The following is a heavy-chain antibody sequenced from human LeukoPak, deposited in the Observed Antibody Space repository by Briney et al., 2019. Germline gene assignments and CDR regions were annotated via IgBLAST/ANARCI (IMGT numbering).Heavy chain of an antibody. CDR3: ARDLGTYGSSSIFFGY. D-gene: IGHD6-6*01. V-gene: IGHV1-18*01. Sequence: ASVKVSCKASGYTFTDYGISWVRQAPGQGLEWMGWISAYNGDTRYAQKLQGRFTMTTDTSTSTAYMELRSLRSDDTAVHYCARDLGTYGSSSIFFGYWGQGTLVTVSS. CDR1: GYTFTDYG. CDR2: ISAYNGDT. J-gene: IGHJ4*02.